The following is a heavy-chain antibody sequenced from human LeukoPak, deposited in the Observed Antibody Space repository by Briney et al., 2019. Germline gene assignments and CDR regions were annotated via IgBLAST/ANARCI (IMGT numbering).Heavy chain of an antibody. D-gene: IGHD3-10*01. Sequence: GGSLRLSCAASGFTFSDYNMRWIRQAPGKGLEWVSSISRSGSTKYYADSVKGRFTISRDNSKNTLYLQMNSLRAEDTAVYYCAKVGIDGSGPFDHWGQGTLVTVSS. CDR3: AKVGIDGSGPFDH. CDR1: GFTFSDYN. J-gene: IGHJ4*02. V-gene: IGHV3-11*01. CDR2: ISRSGSTK.